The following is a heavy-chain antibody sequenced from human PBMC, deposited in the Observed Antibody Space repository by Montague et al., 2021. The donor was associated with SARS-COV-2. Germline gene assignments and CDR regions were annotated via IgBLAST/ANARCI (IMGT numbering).Heavy chain of an antibody. CDR1: GGSFSTYS. V-gene: IGHV4-34*01. J-gene: IGHJ6*03. CDR2: IHHGGST. D-gene: IGHD3-10*01. CDR3: ARLGDGVVPSPILGVGPYYSYYYRDV. Sequence: SETLSLTCAVHGGSFSTYSWNWIRQPPGKGLEWIGEIHHGGSTNYNPSLKSRVTISADTSKNQFSLKLTSVAAADTAVYYCARLGDGVVPSPILGVGPYYSYYYRDVWGQGTMVTVSS.